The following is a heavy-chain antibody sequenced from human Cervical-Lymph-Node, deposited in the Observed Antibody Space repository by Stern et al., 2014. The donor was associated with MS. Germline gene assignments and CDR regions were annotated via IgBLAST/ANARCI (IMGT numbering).Heavy chain of an antibody. J-gene: IGHJ4*02. CDR2: ISYDGSDT. Sequence: VQLVESGGGVVQPGRPLRLSCAASGFTFTTFGMHWVRQAPGKGLEWVAFISYDGSDTSYADSVKGRFTLSRDNSNNTLYLQINSLRAEDTAVYYCVKDRQWLTYFFDYWGQGSLVTVSS. D-gene: IGHD3-22*01. CDR3: VKDRQWLTYFFDY. V-gene: IGHV3-30*18. CDR1: GFTFTTFG.